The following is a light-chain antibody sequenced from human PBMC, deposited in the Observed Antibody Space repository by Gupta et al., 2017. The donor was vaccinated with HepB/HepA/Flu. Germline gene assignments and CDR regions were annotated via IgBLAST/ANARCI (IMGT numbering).Light chain of an antibody. Sequence: DMVMTQSSHSLSVSLGVRATIHCKSSRSVLHNSNHKNYLAWYQQKPGQPPKLLISWATTRVFRVPERFSGSGCGTDFTLTISSMQAEDVAVYYCQQYLYDRGCTFGQGTRLEIK. CDR3: QQYLYDRGCT. J-gene: IGKJ2*02. CDR1: RSVLHNSNHKNY. V-gene: IGKV4-1*01. CDR2: WAT.